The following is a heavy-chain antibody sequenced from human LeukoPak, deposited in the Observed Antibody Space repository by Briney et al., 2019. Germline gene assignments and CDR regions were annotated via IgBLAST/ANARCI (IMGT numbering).Heavy chain of an antibody. D-gene: IGHD2-21*02. V-gene: IGHV4-34*01. CDR3: ARDDLERGDYAQNYYYYMDV. J-gene: IGHJ6*03. CDR1: GGSFSGYY. Sequence: KPSETLSLTCAVYGGSFSGYYWSWIRQPPGKGLEWIWEINHSGSTNYNPSLKSRVTMSVDTSKNQFSLKLSSVTAADTAVYYCARDDLERGDYAQNYYYYMDVWGKGTTVIISS. CDR2: INHSGST.